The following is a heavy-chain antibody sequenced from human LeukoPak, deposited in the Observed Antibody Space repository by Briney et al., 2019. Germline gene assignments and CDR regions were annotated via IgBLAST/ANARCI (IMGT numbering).Heavy chain of an antibody. CDR1: GGSFSGYY. V-gene: IGHV4-34*01. CDR3: ARDPMVVAAGDDFDI. CDR2: INHSGST. J-gene: IGHJ3*02. Sequence: PSETLSLTCAVYGGSFSGYYWSWIRQPPGKGLEWIGEINHSGSTNYNPSLKSRVTISVDTSKNQFSLKLSSVTAADTAVYYCARDPMVVAAGDDFDIWGQGTMVTVSS. D-gene: IGHD2-15*01.